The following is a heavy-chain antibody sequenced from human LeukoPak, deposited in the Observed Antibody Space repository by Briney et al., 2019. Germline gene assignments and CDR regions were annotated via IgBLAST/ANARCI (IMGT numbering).Heavy chain of an antibody. V-gene: IGHV4-59*01. CDR1: GGSISSYY. CDR2: IYYSGST. J-gene: IGHJ2*01. Sequence: SETLSLTCTVSGGSISSYYWSWIRQPPGKGLEWIGYIYYSGSTNYNPSLKSRVTISVDTSKNQFSLKLSSVTAADTAVYYCATDYSIHAYWYFDLWGRGTLVTVSS. CDR3: ATDYSIHAYWYFDL. D-gene: IGHD4-11*01.